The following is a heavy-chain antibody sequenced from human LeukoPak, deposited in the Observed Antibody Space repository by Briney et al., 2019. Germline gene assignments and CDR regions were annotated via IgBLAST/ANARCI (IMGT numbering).Heavy chain of an antibody. J-gene: IGHJ4*02. D-gene: IGHD6-13*01. CDR3: ARGPYSSNWYVDY. CDR1: GLTFSGYW. Sequence: GGSLRLSCAASGLTFSGYWMNWVRQAPGKGLEWVASIKPDGSEKYYVDSVKGRFTISRDNAKKSLYLQMNSLRAEDTAVYYCARGPYSSNWYVDYWGQGTLVTVAS. CDR2: IKPDGSEK. V-gene: IGHV3-7*02.